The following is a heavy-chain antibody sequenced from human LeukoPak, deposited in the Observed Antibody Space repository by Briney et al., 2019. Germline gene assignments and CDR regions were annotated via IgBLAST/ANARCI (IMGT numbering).Heavy chain of an antibody. D-gene: IGHD5-18*01. J-gene: IGHJ4*02. CDR2: IYYSGST. CDR3: AREYSYGHGFDY. V-gene: IGHV4-59*01. Sequence: SETLSLTCTVSGGSISSYYWSWIQQPPGKGLEWIGYIYYSGSTNYNPSLKSRVTISVDTSKNQFSLKLSSVTAADTAVYYCAREYSYGHGFDYWGQGTLVTVSS. CDR1: GGSISSYY.